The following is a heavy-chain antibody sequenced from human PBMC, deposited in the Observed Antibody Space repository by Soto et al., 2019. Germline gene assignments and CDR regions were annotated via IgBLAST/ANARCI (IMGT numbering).Heavy chain of an antibody. V-gene: IGHV3-66*01. Sequence: GGSLRLSCAASGFTVSSKYMSWVRQAPGKGLEWVSLIDGGGRTYYADSVKGRYTISRDNSKNTLYLQMNSLRVEDTAVYYCAKSQSSLYYMDVWGKGTAVTVSS. J-gene: IGHJ6*03. CDR3: AKSQSSLYYMDV. CDR1: GFTVSSKY. CDR2: IDGGGRT.